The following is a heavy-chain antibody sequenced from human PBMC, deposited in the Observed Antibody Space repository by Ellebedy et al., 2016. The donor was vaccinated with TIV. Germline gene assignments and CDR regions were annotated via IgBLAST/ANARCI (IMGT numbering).Heavy chain of an antibody. Sequence: AASVKVSCKASGYTFTNYPISWVRQAPGQGLEWMGWSNPYSGNTKYVQQLQDRVTMTTDTSTNTAHMELRSLRSDDTALYYCARDVGSGTFHNHEIDLWGQGTLVTVSS. V-gene: IGHV1-18*01. CDR3: ARDVGSGTFHNHEIDL. CDR1: GYTFTNYP. D-gene: IGHD3-10*01. CDR2: SNPYSGNT. J-gene: IGHJ5*02.